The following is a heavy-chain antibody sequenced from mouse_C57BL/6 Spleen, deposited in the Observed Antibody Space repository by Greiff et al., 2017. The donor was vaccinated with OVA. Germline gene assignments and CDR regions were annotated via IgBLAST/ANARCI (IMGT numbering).Heavy chain of an antibody. Sequence: VKQSHGKSLEWIGDINPNNGGTSYNQKFKGKATLTVDKSSSTAYMELRSLTSEDSAVYYCVKLDYWGQGTTLTVSS. J-gene: IGHJ2*01. CDR3: VKLDY. V-gene: IGHV1-26*01. D-gene: IGHD4-1*01. CDR2: INPNNGGT.